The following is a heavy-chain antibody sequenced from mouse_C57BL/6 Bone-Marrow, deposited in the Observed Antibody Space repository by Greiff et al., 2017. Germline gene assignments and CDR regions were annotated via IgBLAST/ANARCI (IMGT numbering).Heavy chain of an antibody. V-gene: IGHV1-81*01. CDR2: IYPRSGNT. CDR3: ATIYYGYFDY. J-gene: IGHJ2*01. CDR1: GYTFTSYG. Sequence: VKLQESGAELARPGASVKLSCKASGYTFTSYGISWVKQRTGQGLEWIGEIYPRSGNTYYNEKFKGKATLTADQSSSTAYMELRSLTSEDSAVYFCATIYYGYFDYWGQGTTLTVSS. D-gene: IGHD2-1*01.